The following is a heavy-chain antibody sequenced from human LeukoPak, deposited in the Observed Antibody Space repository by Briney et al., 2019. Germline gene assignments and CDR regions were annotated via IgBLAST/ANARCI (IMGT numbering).Heavy chain of an antibody. Sequence: GASLQISCQGSGSSFTSYWIGWVRQLPGKGVEWMGIIYTGESDTRNSPSFQGQVTISADKSISTAYLQWSSLKASDTAMYYCARLDDSSGYYPYYFDYWGQGTLVTVSS. V-gene: IGHV5-51*01. CDR2: IYTGESDT. CDR3: ARLDDSSGYYPYYFDY. J-gene: IGHJ4*02. D-gene: IGHD3-22*01. CDR1: GSSFTSYW.